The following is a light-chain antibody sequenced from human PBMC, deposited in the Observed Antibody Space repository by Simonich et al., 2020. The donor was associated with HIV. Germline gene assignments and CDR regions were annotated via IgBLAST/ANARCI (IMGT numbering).Light chain of an antibody. V-gene: IGKV3D-20*01. J-gene: IGKJ2*01. CDR1: QSVSSSY. CDR2: DAS. Sequence: EIVLTQSPGTLSLSPGERATLSCRASQSVSSSYLAWYQQKPGLAPRLLIYDASSRATGIPARFSGSGSGTDFTFTISSLQPEDIATYYCQQYDNLPRYTFGQGTKLEIK. CDR3: QQYDNLPRYT.